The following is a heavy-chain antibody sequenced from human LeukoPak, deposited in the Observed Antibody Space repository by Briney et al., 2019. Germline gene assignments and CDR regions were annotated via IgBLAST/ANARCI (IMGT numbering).Heavy chain of an antibody. Sequence: PSETLSLTCAVSGGSISSSNWWSWVRQPPGKGLEWIGEVYHSGSTNYNPSLKSRVTISVDKSKNQFSLKLSSVTVADTAVYYCAKEGRNWGRDCFDYWGQGTLVTVSS. V-gene: IGHV4-4*02. CDR1: GGSISSSNW. CDR2: VYHSGST. D-gene: IGHD7-27*01. CDR3: AKEGRNWGRDCFDY. J-gene: IGHJ4*02.